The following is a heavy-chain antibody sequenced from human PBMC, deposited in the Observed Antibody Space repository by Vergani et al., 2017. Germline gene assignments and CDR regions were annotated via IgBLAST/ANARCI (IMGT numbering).Heavy chain of an antibody. CDR1: GFTFSSYG. V-gene: IGHV3-33*06. D-gene: IGHD6-13*01. Sequence: QVQLVESGGGVVQPGRSLRLSCAASGFTFSSYGMHWVRQAPGKGLEWVADIRYDGSNKYYADSVKGRFTISRDNSKNTLYLQMNSLRAEDTAVYYCAKDGRPRGSSCHGDYWGQGTLVTVSS. J-gene: IGHJ4*02. CDR3: AKDGRPRGSSCHGDY. CDR2: IRYDGSNK.